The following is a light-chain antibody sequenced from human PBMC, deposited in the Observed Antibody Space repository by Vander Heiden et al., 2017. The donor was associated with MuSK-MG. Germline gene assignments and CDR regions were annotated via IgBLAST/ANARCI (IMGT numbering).Light chain of an antibody. CDR1: QSVGSN. CDR2: AAS. J-gene: IGKJ5*01. CDR3: QQYNDWPLT. Sequence: EIVMTQSPANLSVFPGERVTLSCRASQSVGSNLAWYQQKPAQAPKLLIYAASTRATGIPSRFSGSTSGTEFTLTISSLQPEDFAVYYCQQYNDWPLTFGQGTRLEIK. V-gene: IGKV3-15*01.